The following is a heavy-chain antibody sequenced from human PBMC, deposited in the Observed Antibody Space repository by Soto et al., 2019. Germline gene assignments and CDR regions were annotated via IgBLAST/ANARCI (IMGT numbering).Heavy chain of an antibody. J-gene: IGHJ6*02. V-gene: IGHV4-39*07. CDR3: ARSPDTSWNSLGWGNYYYGMDV. Sequence: PSETLSLTCTVSGGSISSSSYYWGWIRQPPGKGLEWIGSIYYSGSTYYNPSLKSRVTISVDTSKNQFSLKLSSVTAADTAVYYCARSPDTSWNSLGWGNYYYGMDVWGQGTTVTVSS. D-gene: IGHD3-16*01. CDR2: IYYSGST. CDR1: GGSISSSSYY.